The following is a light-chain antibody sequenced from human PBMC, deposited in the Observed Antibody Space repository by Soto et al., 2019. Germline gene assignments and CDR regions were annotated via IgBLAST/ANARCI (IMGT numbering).Light chain of an antibody. CDR1: QNIRSS. V-gene: IGKV3-15*01. J-gene: IGKJ2*01. CDR3: QQYDIWPTYT. CDR2: DAS. Sequence: MTQTPAYLSASPGERVTLSCRASQNIRSSLAWYQQRPXQAHRLLXYDASTRATGIPPRFSGGGSGTEFTATISSLQSQDFAIYYCQQYDIWPTYTFGQGTKLDIK.